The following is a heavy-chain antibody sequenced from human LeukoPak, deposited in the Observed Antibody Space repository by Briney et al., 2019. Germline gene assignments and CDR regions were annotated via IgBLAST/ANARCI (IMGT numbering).Heavy chain of an antibody. J-gene: IGHJ3*02. D-gene: IGHD3-10*01. CDR3: ARDGSGYDDAFDI. V-gene: IGHV4-34*01. Sequence: SETLSLTCAVYGGSFSGYYWSWIRQPPGKGLEWIGEINHSGSTNYNPSLKSRVTISVDTSKNQFSLKLSSVTAADTAVYYCARDGSGYDDAFDIWGQGTMVTVSS. CDR1: GGSFSGYY. CDR2: INHSGST.